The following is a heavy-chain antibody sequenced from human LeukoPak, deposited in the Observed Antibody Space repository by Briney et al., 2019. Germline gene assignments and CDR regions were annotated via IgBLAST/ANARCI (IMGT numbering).Heavy chain of an antibody. V-gene: IGHV5-51*01. CDR1: GYSFTSYW. Sequence: GESLKISCKGSGYSFTSYWIGWVRQMPGKGLEWMGIIYPGDSDARYSPSFQGQVTFSADKSVSTAYLQWGSLKASDTAIYYCARRGGSDYGDSFDYWGQGTLVTVSS. CDR3: ARRGGSDYGDSFDY. J-gene: IGHJ4*02. D-gene: IGHD4-17*01. CDR2: IYPGDSDA.